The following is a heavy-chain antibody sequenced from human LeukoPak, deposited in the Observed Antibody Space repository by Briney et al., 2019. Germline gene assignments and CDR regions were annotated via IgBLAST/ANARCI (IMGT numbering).Heavy chain of an antibody. CDR3: AKDYDFWSGYTTSDY. D-gene: IGHD3-3*01. J-gene: IGHJ4*02. CDR2: ISSSSSYI. V-gene: IGHV3-21*01. Sequence: GGSLRLSCAASGFTFSSYSMNWVRQAPGKGLEWVSSISSSSSYIYYADSVKGRFTISRDNAKNSLYLQMNSLRAEDTAVYYCAKDYDFWSGYTTSDYWGQGTLVTVSS. CDR1: GFTFSSYS.